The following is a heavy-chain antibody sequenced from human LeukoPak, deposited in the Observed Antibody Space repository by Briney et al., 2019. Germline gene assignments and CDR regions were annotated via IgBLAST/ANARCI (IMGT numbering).Heavy chain of an antibody. CDR2: IYYSGST. D-gene: IGHD3-22*01. CDR1: GGSISSSSYY. CDR3: ARDLLPRYYYDGRMFDD. J-gene: IGHJ4*02. Sequence: SETLSLTCTVSGGSISSSSYYWGWIRQPPGKGLEWIGSIYYSGSTYYNPSLKSRVTISVDTSKNQFSLKLSSVTAADTAVYYCARDLLPRYYYDGRMFDDWGQGTLVTVSS. V-gene: IGHV4-39*07.